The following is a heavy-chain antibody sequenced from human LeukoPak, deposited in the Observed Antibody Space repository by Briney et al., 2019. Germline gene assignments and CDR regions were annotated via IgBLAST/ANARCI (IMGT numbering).Heavy chain of an antibody. J-gene: IGHJ4*02. CDR3: TRGPPVSTGGYSYFDD. CDR1: GYTFSNYG. Sequence: ASVKVSCKASGYTFSNYGIHWVRQAPGQAPEWTGWISAYSGGTNYAKKLQGRVTMTTDKSMNTAYMELRSLTFDDTAVYYCTRGPPVSTGGYSYFDDWGQGTLVTVSS. D-gene: IGHD1-26*01. V-gene: IGHV1-18*01. CDR2: ISAYSGGT.